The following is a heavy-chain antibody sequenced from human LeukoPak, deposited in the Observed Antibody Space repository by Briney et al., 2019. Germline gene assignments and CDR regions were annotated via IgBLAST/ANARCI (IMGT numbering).Heavy chain of an antibody. V-gene: IGHV3-9*03. CDR3: AKDRQAVAGTRRAFDI. D-gene: IGHD6-19*01. J-gene: IGHJ3*02. CDR2: ISWNSGSI. Sequence: GRSLRLSCAASGFTFDDYAMHWVRQAPGKGLEWVSGISWNSGSIGYADSVKGRFTISRDHAKNSLYLQMNSLRAEDMALYYCAKDRQAVAGTRRAFDIWGQGTMVTVSS. CDR1: GFTFDDYA.